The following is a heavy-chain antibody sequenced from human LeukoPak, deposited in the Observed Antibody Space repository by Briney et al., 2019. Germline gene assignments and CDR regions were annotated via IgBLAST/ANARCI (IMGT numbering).Heavy chain of an antibody. Sequence: GGTLRLSCAASGFTFSSYGMSWVRQAPGKGLEWVSAISGSGGSTYYADSVKGRFTISRDNSKNTLYLQMNSLRAEDTAVYYCAKPKYYDSSGYYYPFDYWGQGTLVTVSS. CDR1: GFTFSSYG. D-gene: IGHD3-22*01. J-gene: IGHJ4*02. CDR3: AKPKYYDSSGYYYPFDY. V-gene: IGHV3-23*01. CDR2: ISGSGGST.